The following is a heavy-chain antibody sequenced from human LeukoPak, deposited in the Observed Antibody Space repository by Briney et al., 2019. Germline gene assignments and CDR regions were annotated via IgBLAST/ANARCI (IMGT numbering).Heavy chain of an antibody. V-gene: IGHV3-23*01. CDR2: ISGYGDSA. D-gene: IGHD3-16*01. CDR3: AKDFGP. J-gene: IGHJ5*02. CDR1: GFTFSNFA. Sequence: GGSLRLSCAASGFTFSNFAMSWLRQAPGKGPEWVSAISGYGDSAYYADSVKGRFTIFRDNSKNTVYLQMNSLRAEDTAVYYGAKDFGPWGQGTLVTVSS.